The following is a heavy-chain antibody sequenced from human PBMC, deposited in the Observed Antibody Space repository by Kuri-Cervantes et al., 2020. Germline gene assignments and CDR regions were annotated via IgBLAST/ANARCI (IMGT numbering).Heavy chain of an antibody. D-gene: IGHD2-15*01. Sequence: GESLKISCAASGFTFSSYAMSWVRQAPGKGLEWVSAISGSGGSTYYADSVKGRFTISRDNSKSTLYLQMNSLRAEDTAVYYCARDGRYCSGGNCYSGFDYWGQGTLVTVSS. CDR1: GFTFSSYA. CDR3: ARDGRYCSGGNCYSGFDY. J-gene: IGHJ4*02. CDR2: ISGSGGST. V-gene: IGHV3-23*01.